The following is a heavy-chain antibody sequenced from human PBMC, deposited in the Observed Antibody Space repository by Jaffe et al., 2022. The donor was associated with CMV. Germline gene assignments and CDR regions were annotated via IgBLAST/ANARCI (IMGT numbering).Heavy chain of an antibody. J-gene: IGHJ6*03. V-gene: IGHV1-46*01. Sequence: QVQLVQSGAEVKKPGASVKVSCKASGYTFTSYYMHWVRQAPGQGLEWMGIINPSGGSTSYAQKFQGRVTMTRDTSTSTVYMELSSLRSEDTAVYYCARGERGYVYDILTGYGTGGYMDVWGKGTTVTVSS. CDR2: INPSGGST. CDR3: ARGERGYVYDILTGYGTGGYMDV. D-gene: IGHD3-9*01. CDR1: GYTFTSYY.